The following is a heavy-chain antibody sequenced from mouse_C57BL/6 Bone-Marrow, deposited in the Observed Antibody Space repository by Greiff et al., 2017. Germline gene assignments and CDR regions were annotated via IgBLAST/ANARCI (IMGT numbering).Heavy chain of an antibody. Sequence: QVQLQQPGAELVKPGASVKLSCKASGYTFTSYWMHWVKQRPGRGLEWIGRIDPNSGGTKYNEKFKSKATMTVDKPTSTAYMQLSSLTSEDSAVYYCARDYGSSYRYAMDYWGQGTTVTVSS. CDR3: ARDYGSSYRYAMDY. CDR2: IDPNSGGT. D-gene: IGHD1-1*01. V-gene: IGHV1-72*01. CDR1: GYTFTSYW. J-gene: IGHJ4*01.